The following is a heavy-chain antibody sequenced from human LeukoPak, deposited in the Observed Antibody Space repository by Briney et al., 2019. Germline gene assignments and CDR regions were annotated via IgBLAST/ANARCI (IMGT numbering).Heavy chain of an antibody. Sequence: SETLSLTCAVSGYSISSGYWWSWVRQPPGKGLEWIGEVHHTGRTNYNPSLKSRVTISVDKSKNQFSLKLTPVTAADTAVYYCARNGDYSADSWGQGTLLTVSS. CDR1: GYSISSGYW. CDR3: ARNGDYSADS. D-gene: IGHD4-17*01. CDR2: VHHTGRT. J-gene: IGHJ4*02. V-gene: IGHV4-4*02.